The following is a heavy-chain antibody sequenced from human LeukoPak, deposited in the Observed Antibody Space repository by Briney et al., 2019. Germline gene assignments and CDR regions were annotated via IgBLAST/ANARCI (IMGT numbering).Heavy chain of an antibody. V-gene: IGHV3-48*04. CDR2: ISSSSSTI. CDR1: GFTFSYHS. J-gene: IGHJ4*02. D-gene: IGHD3-3*01. Sequence: GGSLRLSCAASGFTFSYHSMNWVRQAPGKGLEWLSYISSSSSTIYYADSVKGRFTISRDNAKNSLYLQMNSLRAEDTAVYYCARDCTYYDFWSGYYKDRNFDYWGQGTLVTVSS. CDR3: ARDCTYYDFWSGYYKDRNFDY.